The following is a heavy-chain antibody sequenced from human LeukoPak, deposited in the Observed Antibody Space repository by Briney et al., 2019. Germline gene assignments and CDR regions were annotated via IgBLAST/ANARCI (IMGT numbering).Heavy chain of an antibody. J-gene: IGHJ4*02. CDR2: IYYSGST. D-gene: IGHD1-20*01. CDR3: ARGPNWNDSPRWIHYFDY. CDR1: GGSISSYY. Sequence: SETLSLTCTVSGGSISSYYWSWIRQPPGKGLEWIGYIYYSGSTNYNPSLKIRVTISVDTSKNQFSLKLSSVTAADTAVYYCARGPNWNDSPRWIHYFDYWGQGTLVTVSS. V-gene: IGHV4-59*01.